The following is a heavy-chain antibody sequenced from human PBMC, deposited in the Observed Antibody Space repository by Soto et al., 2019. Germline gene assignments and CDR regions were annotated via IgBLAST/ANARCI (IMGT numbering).Heavy chain of an antibody. D-gene: IGHD3-3*01. CDR2: ISGSGGST. CDR1: GFTFSSYA. J-gene: IGHJ4*02. Sequence: GGSLRLSCAASGFTFSSYAMSWVRQAPGKGLEWVSAISGSGGSTYYADSVKGRFTISRDNSKNTLYLQMNSLRAEDTAVYYCAKDYDFWSGYPVYFDYWGQGTLVTVSS. V-gene: IGHV3-23*01. CDR3: AKDYDFWSGYPVYFDY.